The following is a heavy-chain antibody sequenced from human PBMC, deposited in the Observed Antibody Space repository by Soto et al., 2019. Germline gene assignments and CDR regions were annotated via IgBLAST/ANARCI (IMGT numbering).Heavy chain of an antibody. CDR1: GFTFSSYA. CDR3: VKGKEYSSSYYYYYMDV. J-gene: IGHJ6*03. Sequence: GGSLRLSCSASGFTFSSYAMHWVRQDPGKGLEYVSAISSNGGSTYYADSVKGRFTNSRDNSKNTLYLQMSSLRAEDTAVYYCVKGKEYSSSYYYYYMDVWGKGTTVTLSS. V-gene: IGHV3-64D*09. D-gene: IGHD6-6*01. CDR2: ISSNGGST.